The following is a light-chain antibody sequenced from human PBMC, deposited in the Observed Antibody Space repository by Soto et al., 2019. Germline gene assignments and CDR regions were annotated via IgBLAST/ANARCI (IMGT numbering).Light chain of an antibody. CDR2: GPS. J-gene: IGKJ3*01. V-gene: IGKV3-20*01. CDR3: YQFGMYPFS. CDR1: QSVRGNY. Sequence: VLTQSPGTLSLSPGESATLSCRASQSVRGNYFAWYQQRPGQAPRLLVYGPSVRAAGIADRFRGSGSRTDFNLTISSVEPEDFATYYCYQFGMYPFSFGPGTTLDIK.